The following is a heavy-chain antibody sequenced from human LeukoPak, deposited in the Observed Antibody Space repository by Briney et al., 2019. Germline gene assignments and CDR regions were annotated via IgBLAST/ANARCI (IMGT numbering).Heavy chain of an antibody. CDR1: GGSFSGYY. CDR2: IYYSGST. D-gene: IGHD5-24*01. J-gene: IGHJ4*02. V-gene: IGHV4-59*01. Sequence: SETLSLTCAVYGGSFSGYYWSWIRQPSGKGLEWIGYIYYSGSTNYNPSLKSRVTISVDTSKNQFSLKLSSVTTADTAVYYCARAWLQPYFFDYWGQGTLVTVSS. CDR3: ARAWLQPYFFDY.